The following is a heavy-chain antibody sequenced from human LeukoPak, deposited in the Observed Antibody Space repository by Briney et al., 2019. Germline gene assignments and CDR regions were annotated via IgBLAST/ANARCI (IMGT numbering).Heavy chain of an antibody. J-gene: IGHJ6*03. CDR2: IIPIFGTA. CDR1: GGTFTSYA. D-gene: IGHD2-2*01. Sequence: GASVKVSCKASGGTFTSYAISWVRQAPGQGLEGMGGIIPIFGTANYAPKFQGRVTITTDESTSTAYMELSSLRSEDTAVYYCARAGRDGSTSFGDMDVWGKGTTVTVSS. CDR3: ARAGRDGSTSFGDMDV. V-gene: IGHV1-69*05.